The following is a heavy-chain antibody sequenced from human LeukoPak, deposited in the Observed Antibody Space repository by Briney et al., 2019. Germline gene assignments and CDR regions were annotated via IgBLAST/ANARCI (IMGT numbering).Heavy chain of an antibody. J-gene: IGHJ6*02. CDR2: IYYSGGT. CDR3: AREGSSSWSHRGRYGMDV. D-gene: IGHD6-13*01. CDR1: GGSISSGGYY. V-gene: IGHV4-31*03. Sequence: SETLSLTCTVSGGSISSGGYYWSWIRQHPGKGLEWIGYIYYSGGTYYNPSVKGRVTMSVDTSKNQFSLKLSSVTAADTAVYYCAREGSSSWSHRGRYGMDVWGQGTTVTVSS.